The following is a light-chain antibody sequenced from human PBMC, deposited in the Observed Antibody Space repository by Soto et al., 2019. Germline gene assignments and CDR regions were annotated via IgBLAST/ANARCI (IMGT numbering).Light chain of an antibody. CDR1: QSVSTR. CDR2: DAS. Sequence: DIQMTQSPSSLSASVGDRVTIICRASQSVSTRLARYQQKPAKAPKVLIYDASSWAGGVPSRFTGSGSGTEFTLTINSLQPDDFATYYCQQYSVYWTFGHGTKVDIK. V-gene: IGKV1-5*02. J-gene: IGKJ1*01. CDR3: QQYSVYWT.